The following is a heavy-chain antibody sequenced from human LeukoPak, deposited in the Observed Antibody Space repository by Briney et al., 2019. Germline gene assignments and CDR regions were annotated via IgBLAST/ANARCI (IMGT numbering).Heavy chain of an antibody. J-gene: IGHJ6*02. D-gene: IGHD6-19*01. V-gene: IGHV3-23*01. CDR2: ISGSCVST. CDR1: GFTFNSYA. Sequence: GGPLRLSCTASGFTFNSYAISWVRQAPGKGLEWVSGISGSCVSTYYADSVKGRFTISRDNSKNTLYLQMNSLRAEDTAVYYCAKVCSSAQLKGYYYDMDVWGQGTTVTVSS. CDR3: AKVCSSAQLKGYYYDMDV.